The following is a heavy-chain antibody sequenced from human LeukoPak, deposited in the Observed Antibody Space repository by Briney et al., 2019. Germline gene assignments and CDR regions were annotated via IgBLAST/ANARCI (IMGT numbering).Heavy chain of an antibody. D-gene: IGHD4-17*01. CDR2: IRGGGGSA. V-gene: IGHV3-23*01. CDR3: ARDPNGDYIGAFDM. CDR1: GFTFSAYA. J-gene: IGHJ3*02. Sequence: GGSLRLSCTASGFTFSAYAMMWVRQAPGKGREVVSAIRGGGGSAFYADSVKGRFTISRDNSKYTLFLQMNSLRAEDTAVYYCARDPNGDYIGAFDMWGPGTMVTVSS.